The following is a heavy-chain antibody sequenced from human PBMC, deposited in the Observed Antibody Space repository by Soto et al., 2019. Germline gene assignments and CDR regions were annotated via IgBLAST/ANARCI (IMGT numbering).Heavy chain of an antibody. D-gene: IGHD6-19*01. CDR2: IHGGGGGT. J-gene: IGHJ5*02. CDR3: ARDAVTENGQWDWFDL. Sequence: EVQLLESGGGLVQPGGSLRLSCAASGFTFSAYAMSWVRQAPGKGLEWVSSIHGGGGGTFYADSVKGRFTISRDNSRNTLFLQMSSLTADDSAVDHCARDAVTENGQWDWFDLWGQGTLVT. CDR1: GFTFSAYA. V-gene: IGHV3-23*01.